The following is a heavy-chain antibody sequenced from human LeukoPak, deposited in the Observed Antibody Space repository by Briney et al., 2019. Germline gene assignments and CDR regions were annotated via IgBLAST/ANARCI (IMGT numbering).Heavy chain of an antibody. D-gene: IGHD4-17*01. J-gene: IGHJ4*02. CDR2: INSDGSST. CDR1: GFTFSSYS. Sequence: GGSLRLSCAASGFTFSSYSMNWVRQAPGKGLVWVSRINSDGSSTNYADSVKGRFTISRGNAKNSLYLQMNSLRAEDTALYYCAKDFGSSYGDFLDYWGQGTLVTVSS. CDR3: AKDFGSSYGDFLDY. V-gene: IGHV3-74*01.